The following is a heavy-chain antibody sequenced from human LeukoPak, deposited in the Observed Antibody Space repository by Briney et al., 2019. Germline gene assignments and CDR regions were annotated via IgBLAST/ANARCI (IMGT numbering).Heavy chain of an antibody. J-gene: IGHJ6*02. CDR1: GYTFTSYG. V-gene: IGHV1-18*01. CDR2: ISAYNGNA. CDR3: ARGHIVVVPAAIRGSDYYYYYGMDV. D-gene: IGHD2-2*02. Sequence: ASVKVSCKASGYTFTSYGISWVRQAPGQGLEWMGWISAYNGNANYAQKLQGRVTMTTDTSTSTAHMELRSLRSDDTAVYYCARGHIVVVPAAIRGSDYYYYYGMDVWGQGTTVTVSS.